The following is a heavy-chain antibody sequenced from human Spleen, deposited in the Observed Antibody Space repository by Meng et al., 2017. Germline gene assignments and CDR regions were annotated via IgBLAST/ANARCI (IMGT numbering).Heavy chain of an antibody. V-gene: IGHV3-21*01. CDR3: ATDTAMVIRDY. J-gene: IGHJ4*02. CDR2: ISSSSSYI. Sequence: GESLKISCAASGFTFSSYSMNWVRQAPGKGLEWVSSISSSSSYIYYADSVKGRFTISRDNAKNSLYLQMNSLGAEDTAVYYCATDTAMVIRDYWGQGTLVTVSS. CDR1: GFTFSSYS. D-gene: IGHD5-18*01.